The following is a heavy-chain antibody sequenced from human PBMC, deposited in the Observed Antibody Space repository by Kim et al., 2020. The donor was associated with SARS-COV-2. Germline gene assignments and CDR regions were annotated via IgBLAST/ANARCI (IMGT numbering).Heavy chain of an antibody. CDR2: MNPNSGNT. D-gene: IGHD2-15*01. V-gene: IGHV1-8*01. J-gene: IGHJ5*02. CDR1: GYTFTSYD. Sequence: ASVKVSCKASGYTFTSYDINWVRQATGQGLEWMGWMNPNSGNTGYAQKFQGRVTMTRNTSISTAYMELSSLRSEDTAVYYCARNPVLGYCSGGSCYRRGFDPWGQGTLVTVSS. CDR3: ARNPVLGYCSGGSCYRRGFDP.